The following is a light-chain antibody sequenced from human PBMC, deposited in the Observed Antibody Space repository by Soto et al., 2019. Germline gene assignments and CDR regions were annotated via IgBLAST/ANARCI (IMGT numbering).Light chain of an antibody. CDR2: DVS. CDR3: SSYASSSTLV. CDR1: SSDVGGYDY. Sequence: QSALTQPASVSGSPGQSITISCTGTSSDVGGYDYASWYQQHPGKVPKLMIYDVSSRPSGVSNRFSGSKSGNTASLTISGLQAEDEADYYCSSYASSSTLVFGGGTKLTVL. J-gene: IGLJ2*01. V-gene: IGLV2-14*01.